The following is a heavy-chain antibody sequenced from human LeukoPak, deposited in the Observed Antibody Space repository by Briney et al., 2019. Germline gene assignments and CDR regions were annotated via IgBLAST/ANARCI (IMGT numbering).Heavy chain of an antibody. J-gene: IGHJ4*02. CDR2: IDPSGTRA. CDR1: GNTFTNYY. V-gene: IGHV1-46*01. D-gene: IGHD3-22*01. CDR3: AREHSSGRQGRDY. Sequence: ASVKVSCKASGNTFTNYYMHWVRQAPGEGLEWMGIIDPSGTRASYSQKFQGRVTMTWDTSTDTVYMELSSLRSEDTAIYYCAREHSSGRQGRDYWGQGTLVTVSS.